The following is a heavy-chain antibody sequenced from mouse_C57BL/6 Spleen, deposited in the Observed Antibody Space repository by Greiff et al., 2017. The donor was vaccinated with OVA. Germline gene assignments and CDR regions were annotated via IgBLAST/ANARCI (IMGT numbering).Heavy chain of an antibody. V-gene: IGHV1-26*01. J-gene: IGHJ4*01. Sequence: EVQLQQSGPELVKPGASVKISCKASGYTFTDYYMNWVKQSHGKSLEWIGDINPNNGGTSYNQKFKGKATLTVDKSSSTAYMELRSLTSEDSAVYYCARVGGYYYGSSPLPMDYWGQGTSVTVSS. CDR1: GYTFTDYY. D-gene: IGHD1-1*01. CDR2: INPNNGGT. CDR3: ARVGGYYYGSSPLPMDY.